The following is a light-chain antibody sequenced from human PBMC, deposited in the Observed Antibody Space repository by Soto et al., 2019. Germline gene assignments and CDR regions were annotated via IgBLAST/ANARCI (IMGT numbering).Light chain of an antibody. V-gene: IGKV3-11*01. Sequence: EVVLTQSPATLSLSPGERATLSCRASENVRTFVDWYQQKPGQAPRLLIYGASNRATGIPARFSGSGSGTDFTLTISNLEPEDFAVYFCQQYGDSPMYTFGQGTKLEI. CDR1: ENVRTF. CDR3: QQYGDSPMYT. CDR2: GAS. J-gene: IGKJ2*01.